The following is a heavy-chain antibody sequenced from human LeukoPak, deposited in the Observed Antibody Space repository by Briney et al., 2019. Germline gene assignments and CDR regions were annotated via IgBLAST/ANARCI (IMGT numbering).Heavy chain of an antibody. CDR1: GFTFSSYS. V-gene: IGHV3-21*01. D-gene: IGHD3-22*01. CDR3: ARDQQGGYYDSSGLHAFDI. CDR2: ISSSSSYI. J-gene: IGHJ3*02. Sequence: PGGSLRLSCAASGFTFSSYSMNWVRQAPGKGLEWASSISSSSSYIYYADSVKGRFTISRDNAKNSLYLQMNSLRAEDTAVYYCARDQQGGYYDSSGLHAFDIWGQGTMVTVSS.